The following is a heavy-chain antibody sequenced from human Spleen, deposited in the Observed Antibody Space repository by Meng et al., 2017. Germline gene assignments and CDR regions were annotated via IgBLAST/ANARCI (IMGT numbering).Heavy chain of an antibody. Sequence: GGSLRLSCTASGYTFTTYWVGWVRQMPGKGPEWMGIIYPGDSDTRYSPSFQGQVSISVDKSINTAFLQWSTLKASDTAMYYCARSSVPGSWVGSDYWGQGTLVTVSS. CDR3: ARSSVPGSWVGSDY. J-gene: IGHJ4*02. CDR1: GYTFTTYW. D-gene: IGHD6-19*01. V-gene: IGHV5-51*01. CDR2: IYPGDSDT.